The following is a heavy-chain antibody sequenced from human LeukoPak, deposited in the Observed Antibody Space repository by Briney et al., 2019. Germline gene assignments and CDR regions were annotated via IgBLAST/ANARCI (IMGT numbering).Heavy chain of an antibody. CDR3: ARGGSYSFDY. Sequence: GGSLRLSCAASGFTFSGYWMHWVRQDPGKGLVWVSRINSDGSSTSYADSVKGRFTISRDYAKNTLYLQMNSLRAEDTAVYYCARGGSYSFDYWGQGTLVTVSS. D-gene: IGHD1-26*01. J-gene: IGHJ4*02. CDR2: INSDGSST. V-gene: IGHV3-74*01. CDR1: GFTFSGYW.